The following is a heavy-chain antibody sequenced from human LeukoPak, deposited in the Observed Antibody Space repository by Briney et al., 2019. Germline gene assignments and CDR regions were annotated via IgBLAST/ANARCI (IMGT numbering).Heavy chain of an antibody. CDR2: INSGGRST. D-gene: IGHD2-15*01. J-gene: IGHJ4*02. CDR3: ARDQLYCSGGICYFEY. Sequence: GGSLRLSCAASGFTFSSYWMHWVRQAPGKGLVWVSRINSGGRSTSYADSVKGRFTISRDNTKNTLYLQMNSLRVEDTAVYYCARDQLYCSGGICYFEYWGRGTLVTVSS. V-gene: IGHV3-74*01. CDR1: GFTFSSYW.